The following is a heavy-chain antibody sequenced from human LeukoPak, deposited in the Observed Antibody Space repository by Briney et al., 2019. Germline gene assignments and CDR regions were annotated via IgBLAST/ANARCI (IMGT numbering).Heavy chain of an antibody. CDR3: AGGSGWVFDD. Sequence: AGGSLSLSCALSGFTFSSYCMSCVPGAPGKGLEWVAKIDQDGSEKSYVYSVKGRITISRDNAENALYLQMNTLRPEDTAAYYCAGGSGWVFDDWGQGTLVTVSS. V-gene: IGHV3-7*01. CDR1: GFTFSSYC. D-gene: IGHD6-19*01. J-gene: IGHJ4*02. CDR2: IDQDGSEK.